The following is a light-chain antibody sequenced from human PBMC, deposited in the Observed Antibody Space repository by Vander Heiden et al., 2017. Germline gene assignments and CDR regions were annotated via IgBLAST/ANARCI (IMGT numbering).Light chain of an antibody. Sequence: TQCQGTLSFSPWERATLSCRASQSVSSSYLAWYQQKPGQAPRLLIYGASSRATGIPDRFSGSGSGTDFTLTISRLEPEDFAVYYCQQYGSSPRTFGQGTKVEIK. CDR1: QSVSSSY. CDR2: GAS. J-gene: IGKJ1*01. V-gene: IGKV3-20*01. CDR3: QQYGSSPRT.